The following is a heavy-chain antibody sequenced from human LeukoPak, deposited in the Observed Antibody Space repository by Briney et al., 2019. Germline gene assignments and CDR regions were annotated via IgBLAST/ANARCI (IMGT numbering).Heavy chain of an antibody. V-gene: IGHV3-74*01. CDR2: TNSDGSST. Sequence: GGSLRLSCAASGFTFSSYWMHWVRQAPGKGLVWVSRTNSDGSSTSYADSVKGRFTISRDNAKNTLYLQMNSLRAEDTAVYYCAGFGAFDIWGQGTMVTVSS. J-gene: IGHJ3*02. CDR3: AGFGAFDI. CDR1: GFTFSSYW. D-gene: IGHD3-16*01.